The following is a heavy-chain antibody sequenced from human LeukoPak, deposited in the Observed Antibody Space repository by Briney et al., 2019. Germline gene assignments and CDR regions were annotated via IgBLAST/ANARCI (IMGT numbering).Heavy chain of an antibody. D-gene: IGHD4-17*01. CDR1: GGSFSGYY. J-gene: IGHJ4*02. CDR2: INHSGST. CDR3: ARESLRGPPRY. V-gene: IGHV4-34*01. Sequence: SETLSLTCAVYGGSFSGYYWSWIRQPPGKGLEWIGEINHSGSTNYNLSLKSRVTISVDTSKNQFSLKLSSVTAADTAVYYCARESLRGPPRYWGQGTLVTVSS.